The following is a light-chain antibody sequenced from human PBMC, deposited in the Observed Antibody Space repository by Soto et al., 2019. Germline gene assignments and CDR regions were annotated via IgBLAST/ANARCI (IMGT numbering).Light chain of an antibody. CDR1: SSNIGAGYD. CDR2: GNN. Sequence: QLVLTQPPSVSGAPGQRVTISCTGSSSNIGAGYDVHWYQQLPGTAPKLLIYGNNNRPSGVPDRFSGSKSGTSASLAIAGIQAEDEADYYCQSYDSSLSGYVFGTGTKVTVL. CDR3: QSYDSSLSGYV. V-gene: IGLV1-40*01. J-gene: IGLJ1*01.